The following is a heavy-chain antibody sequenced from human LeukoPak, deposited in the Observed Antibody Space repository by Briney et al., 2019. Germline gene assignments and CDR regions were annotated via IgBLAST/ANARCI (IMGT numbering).Heavy chain of an antibody. V-gene: IGHV3-9*01. CDR2: ISWNSGSI. J-gene: IGHJ4*02. D-gene: IGHD6-13*01. CDR3: AKDLGYSSNN. CDR1: GFTFDDYA. Sequence: GGSLRLSCAASGFTFDDYAMHWVRQAPGKGLEWVSGISWNSGSIGYADSVKGRFTISRDNAKNSLYLQMNSLRAEDTALYYCAKDLGYSSNNWGQGTLVTVSS.